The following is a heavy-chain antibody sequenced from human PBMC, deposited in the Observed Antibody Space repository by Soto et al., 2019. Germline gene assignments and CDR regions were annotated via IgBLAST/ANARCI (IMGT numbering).Heavy chain of an antibody. CDR2: VSGNGGTT. CDR3: AKGKAHTLFGVDTLFDY. CDR1: GFPFGSHA. Sequence: PGGSLRLSCAASGFPFGSHAMSWVRQAPGKGLERVSLVSGNGGTTNYADSVKGRFTISRDNSQKTLYLQMNSLRAEDTAIYYCAKGKAHTLFGVDTLFDYWGQGTLVTVSS. J-gene: IGHJ4*02. V-gene: IGHV3-23*01. D-gene: IGHD3-3*01.